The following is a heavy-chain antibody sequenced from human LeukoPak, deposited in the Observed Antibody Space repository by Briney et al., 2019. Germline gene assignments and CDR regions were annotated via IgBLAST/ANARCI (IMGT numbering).Heavy chain of an antibody. V-gene: IGHV2-70*11. CDR3: ARGYCSSTSFPRANWFDP. J-gene: IGHJ5*02. CDR1: GFSLSTSGMC. Sequence: RESGPALVKPTQTLTLTCTFSGFSLSTSGMCVSWIRQPPGKALEWLARIDWDDDKYYSTSLKTRLTISKDTSKNQVVLTMTNMDPVDTATYYCARGYCSSTSFPRANWFDPWGQGTLVTVSS. D-gene: IGHD2-2*01. CDR2: IDWDDDK.